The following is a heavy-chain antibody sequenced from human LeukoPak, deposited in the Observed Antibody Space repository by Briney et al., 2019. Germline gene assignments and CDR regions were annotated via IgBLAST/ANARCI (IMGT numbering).Heavy chain of an antibody. V-gene: IGHV3-15*07. CDR2: TKPKTDGETT. D-gene: IGHD2-21*01. J-gene: IGHJ4*02. CDR1: GNYW. CDR3: ITPLPYSAQ. Sequence: GGSLRLSCAASGNYWMHWVRQAPGKGLEWVGRTKPKTDGETTEYAAPVKDRFSISRDDSKSMMYLQMNSLKTEDTAVYYCITPLPYSAQGGQGTLVTVSS.